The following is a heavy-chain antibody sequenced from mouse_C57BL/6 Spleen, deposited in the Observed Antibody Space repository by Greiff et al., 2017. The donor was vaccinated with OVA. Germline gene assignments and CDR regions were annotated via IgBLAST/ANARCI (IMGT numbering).Heavy chain of an antibody. V-gene: IGHV1-19*01. CDR2: INPYNGGT. J-gene: IGHJ2*01. Sequence: VQLQQSGPVLVKPGASVKMSCKASGYTFTDYYMNWVKQSPGKSLEWIGVINPYNGGTSYNQKFKGKATLTVDKSSSTAYMELNSLTSEDSAVYYCARADYFDYWGQGTTLTVSS. CDR1: GYTFTDYY. CDR3: ARADYFDY.